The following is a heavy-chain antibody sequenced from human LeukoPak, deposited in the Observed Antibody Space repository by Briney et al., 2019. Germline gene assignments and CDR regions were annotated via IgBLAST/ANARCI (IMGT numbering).Heavy chain of an antibody. CDR2: ISSSSSTI. CDR1: GFTFSSYS. Sequence: SGGSLRLSCAASGFTFSSYSMNWVRQAPGKGLEWVSYISSSSSTIYYADSVKGRFTISRDNAKNSLYLQMNSLRAEDTAVYYCARGPLGAVATIRGGGFDYWGQGTLVTVSS. D-gene: IGHD5-12*01. J-gene: IGHJ4*02. V-gene: IGHV3-48*04. CDR3: ARGPLGAVATIRGGGFDY.